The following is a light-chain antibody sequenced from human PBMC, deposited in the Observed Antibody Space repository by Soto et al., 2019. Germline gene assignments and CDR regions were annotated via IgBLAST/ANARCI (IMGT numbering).Light chain of an antibody. V-gene: IGKV2-28*01. Sequence: DIVLTPSPLSLPVTPGGPASISCRSSQSLLHSNGYNYLDWYLQKPGQSPQLLIYLGSNRASGVPDRLSGSGSGTDFTLKISRVEAEDVGVYYCMQALQTPITFGQGTRLEIK. CDR2: LGS. J-gene: IGKJ5*01. CDR1: QSLLHSNGYNY. CDR3: MQALQTPIT.